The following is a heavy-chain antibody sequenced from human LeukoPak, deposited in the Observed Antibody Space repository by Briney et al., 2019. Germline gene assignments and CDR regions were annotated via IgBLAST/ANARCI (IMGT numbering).Heavy chain of an antibody. J-gene: IGHJ4*02. CDR3: ARLNSSVFDH. V-gene: IGHV5-51*01. CDR1: GYSFTTYW. Sequence: PGESLKISCKGSGYSFTTYWIGWVRQMPGKGREWMGIIYPGDSDTRYSPSFQGQVTMSADKSISTAYLQWSSLKASDTAMYYCARLNSSVFDHWGQGTLVTVSS. D-gene: IGHD4-23*01. CDR2: IYPGDSDT.